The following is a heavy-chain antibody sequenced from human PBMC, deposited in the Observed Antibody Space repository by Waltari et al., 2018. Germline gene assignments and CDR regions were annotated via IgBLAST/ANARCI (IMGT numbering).Heavy chain of an antibody. D-gene: IGHD5-12*01. CDR1: GFIFGTCN. CDR3: VKYSGFDYFFDY. J-gene: IGHJ4*02. Sequence: QFQLVESGGGVVQPGSALRLSCAAAGFIFGTCNVHWVRQTPGQGLQWVAAISHDGSNKDYADSVKSRFTVSRDNSNNTLYLQINSLRADDTGIYFCVKYSGFDYFFDYWGQGTLVTVSS. CDR2: ISHDGSNK. V-gene: IGHV3-30*18.